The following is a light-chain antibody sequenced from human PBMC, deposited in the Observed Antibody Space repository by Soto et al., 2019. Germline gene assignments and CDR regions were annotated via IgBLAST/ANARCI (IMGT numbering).Light chain of an antibody. Sequence: EIVLTQSPGTLSLSPGERATLFCRASQSVDSSYLAWYQQKPGQAPRLLIYAASSRAAGVPDRFSGSGSGTDFTLTISRLEPEDFAVYYCQQYGASFLTFGQGTRLEI. V-gene: IGKV3-20*01. CDR1: QSVDSSY. J-gene: IGKJ5*01. CDR3: QQYGASFLT. CDR2: AAS.